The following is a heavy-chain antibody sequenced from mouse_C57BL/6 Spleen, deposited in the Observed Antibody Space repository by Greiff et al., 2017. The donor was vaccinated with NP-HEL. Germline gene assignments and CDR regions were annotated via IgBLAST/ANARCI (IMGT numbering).Heavy chain of an antibody. V-gene: IGHV14-3*01. D-gene: IGHD2-4*01. J-gene: IGHJ1*03. CDR1: GFNIKNTY. Sequence: VQLKESVAELVRPGASVKLSCTASGFNIKNTYMHWVKQRPEQGLEWIGRIDPANGNTKYAPKFQGKATITADTSSNTAYLQLSSLTSEDTAIYYCARRPSSLYYDYFDWYFDVWGTGTTVTVSS. CDR3: ARRPSSLYYDYFDWYFDV. CDR2: IDPANGNT.